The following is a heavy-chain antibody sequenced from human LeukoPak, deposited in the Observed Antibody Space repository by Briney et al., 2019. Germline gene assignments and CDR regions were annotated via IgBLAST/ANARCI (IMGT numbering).Heavy chain of an antibody. J-gene: IGHJ4*02. Sequence: SVKVSCKASGGTFSSYAISWVRQAPGQGLEWMGRIIPIFGTANYAQKFQGRVTITTGESTSTAYMELSSLRSEDTAVYYCAREGGGYSYGLYPFWGQGTLVTVSS. CDR3: AREGGGYSYGLYPF. V-gene: IGHV1-69*05. D-gene: IGHD5-18*01. CDR1: GGTFSSYA. CDR2: IIPIFGTA.